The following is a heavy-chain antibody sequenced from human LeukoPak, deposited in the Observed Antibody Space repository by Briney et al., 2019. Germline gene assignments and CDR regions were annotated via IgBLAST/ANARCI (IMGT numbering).Heavy chain of an antibody. CDR1: GFTFSSYA. CDR2: ISGSGGST. D-gene: IGHD3-22*01. Sequence: GGSLRLSCAASGFTFSSYAMSWVRQAPGKGLEWVSAISGSGGSTYYADSVKGRFTISRDNSKNTLYLQMNSLRAEDTAVYYCAKDASITMIVVVNTFFDYWGQGTLVAVSS. CDR3: AKDASITMIVVVNTFFDY. J-gene: IGHJ4*02. V-gene: IGHV3-23*01.